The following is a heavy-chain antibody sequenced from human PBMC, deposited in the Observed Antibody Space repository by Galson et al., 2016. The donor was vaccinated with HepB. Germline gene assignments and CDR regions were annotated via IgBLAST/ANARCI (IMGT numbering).Heavy chain of an antibody. CDR3: ARSSDAYNLYYYYYMDV. D-gene: IGHD5-24*01. V-gene: IGHV4-39*01. Sequence: SETLSLTCIVSSDALSSSSYYWGWVRQPPGKGLEWIGDIYYSGSTYYNPSLRSRVTISVETSKKQFSLKLGSVTAADTAVYYCARSSDAYNLYYYYYMDVWGKGTTVTVSS. J-gene: IGHJ6*03. CDR2: IYYSGST. CDR1: SDALSSSSYY.